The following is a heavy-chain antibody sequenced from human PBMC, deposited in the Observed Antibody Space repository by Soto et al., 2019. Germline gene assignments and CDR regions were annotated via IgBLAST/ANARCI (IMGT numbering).Heavy chain of an antibody. Sequence: PSETLSLTCTVSGGSISSGGYYWSWVRQHPGKGLEWIGYIYYSGNTYYNPSLKSRVTISVDTSKNQFSLKLSSVTAADTAVYYCAREDRVRYSFLDYWGQGTLVTVSS. D-gene: IGHD5-18*01. CDR2: IYYSGNT. CDR1: GGSISSGGYY. CDR3: AREDRVRYSFLDY. V-gene: IGHV4-31*03. J-gene: IGHJ4*02.